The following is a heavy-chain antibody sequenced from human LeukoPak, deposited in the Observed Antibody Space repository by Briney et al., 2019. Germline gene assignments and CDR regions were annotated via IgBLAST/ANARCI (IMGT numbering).Heavy chain of an antibody. CDR1: GFTFSDYS. V-gene: IGHV3-48*04. J-gene: IGHJ4*02. CDR2: ISSSGSTI. D-gene: IGHD2-2*01. Sequence: GGSLKLSCAASGFTFSDYSMNWVRQAPGKGLEWVSYISSSGSTIYYADSVKGRFTISRDNAKNSLYLQMNSLRAEDTAVYYCARERHCSSTSCSVDYWGQGTLVTVSS. CDR3: ARERHCSSTSCSVDY.